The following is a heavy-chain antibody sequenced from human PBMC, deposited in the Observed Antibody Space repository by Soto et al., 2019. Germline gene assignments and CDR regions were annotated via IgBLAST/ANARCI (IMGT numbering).Heavy chain of an antibody. D-gene: IGHD3-22*01. V-gene: IGHV3-30-3*01. CDR3: ARDSPYYYDSSGYYYYRFDY. J-gene: IGHJ4*02. CDR2: ISYDGSNK. CDR1: GFTFCSYA. Sequence: PGGSLRLSCSTSGFTFCSYAMHWVRQAPGKGLEWVPVISYDGSNKYYADSVKGRFTISRDNSKNTLYLQMNSLRAEDTAVYYCARDSPYYYDSSGYYYYRFDYWGQGTLVTVSS.